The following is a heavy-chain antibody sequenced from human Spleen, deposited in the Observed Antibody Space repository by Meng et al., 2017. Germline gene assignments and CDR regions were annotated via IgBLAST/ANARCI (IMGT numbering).Heavy chain of an antibody. Sequence: SVKVFCKASAYTFTSYGISWVRQAPGQGLEWMGWSSTYNGNTNYAQRLQGRVTMTTDTSTSTAYMDMRSLRSDDTAVYFCSRTAGNCISTTCYSLDYWGQGTMVTVSS. CDR1: AYTFTSYG. CDR2: SSTYNGNT. J-gene: IGHJ4*02. CDR3: SRTAGNCISTTCYSLDY. D-gene: IGHD2-2*01. V-gene: IGHV1-18*01.